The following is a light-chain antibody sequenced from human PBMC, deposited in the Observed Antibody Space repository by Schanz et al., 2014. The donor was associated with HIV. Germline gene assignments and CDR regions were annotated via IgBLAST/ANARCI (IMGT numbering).Light chain of an antibody. CDR3: QSYDSSLRASV. Sequence: QSVLTQPPSVSGAPGQRVTISCTGSSSNIGARYDVHWYQQLPGTAPKLLIYGNINRPSGVPDRFSGSKSGTSASLAITGLQAEDEADYYCQSYDSSLRASVFGGGTKLTVL. CDR1: SSNIGARYD. V-gene: IGLV1-40*01. CDR2: GNI. J-gene: IGLJ3*02.